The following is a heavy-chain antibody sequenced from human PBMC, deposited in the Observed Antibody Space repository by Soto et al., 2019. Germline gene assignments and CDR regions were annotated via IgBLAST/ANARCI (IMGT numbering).Heavy chain of an antibody. CDR3: ARVRAGYSSGWYNH. CDR1: GGSFSGYY. D-gene: IGHD6-19*01. CDR2: INHSGST. V-gene: IGHV4-34*01. Sequence: QVQLQQWGAGLLKPSETLSLTCAVYGGSFSGYYWSWIRQPPGKGLEWIGEINHSGSTNYNPSLKSRVTISVDTSKNQFSLKLSSVTAADTAVYYCARVRAGYSSGWYNHWGQGTLVTVSS. J-gene: IGHJ5*02.